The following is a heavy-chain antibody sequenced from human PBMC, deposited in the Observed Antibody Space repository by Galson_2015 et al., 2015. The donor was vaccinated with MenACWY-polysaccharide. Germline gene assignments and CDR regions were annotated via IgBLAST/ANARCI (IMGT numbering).Heavy chain of an antibody. D-gene: IGHD6-19*01. CDR3: ARAIAVAGQRRDFDL. CDR2: INYSGST. V-gene: IGHV4-59*01. J-gene: IGHJ2*01. CDR1: GGSISSYY. Sequence: ETLSLTCTVSGGSISSYYWNWIRQPPGKGLEWVGYINYSGSTNHNPSHKSRVTMSVDTSKNQFSLNLTSVTDADTAVYYCARAIAVAGQRRDFDLWGRGTLVTVSS.